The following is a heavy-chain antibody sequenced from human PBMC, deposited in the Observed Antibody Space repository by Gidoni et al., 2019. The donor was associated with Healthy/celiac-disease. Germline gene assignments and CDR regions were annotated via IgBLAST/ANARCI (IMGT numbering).Heavy chain of an antibody. CDR3: AKDGDIAVAGKNWFDP. V-gene: IGHV3-9*01. J-gene: IGHJ5*02. CDR2: SSWNSGSI. CDR1: GFTFVAYA. D-gene: IGHD6-19*01. Sequence: EVQLVESGGGLVQPGRSVRLSCAAFGFTFVAYAMHWVRQAPGKGLEWVSGSSWNSGSIGYADSVKGRFTISRDNAKNSLYLQMNSLRAEDTALYYCAKDGDIAVAGKNWFDPWGQGTLVTVSS.